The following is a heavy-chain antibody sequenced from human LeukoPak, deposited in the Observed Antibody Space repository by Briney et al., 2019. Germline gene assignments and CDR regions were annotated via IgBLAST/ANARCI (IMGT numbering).Heavy chain of an antibody. Sequence: GSLRLSCAASGFTVSSNYMSWVRQAPGKGLEWVSVIYSGGSTYYADSVKGRFTISRDNSKNTLYLQMNSLRAEDTAVYYCARDLSNSGYFDYWGQGTLVTVSS. V-gene: IGHV3-53*01. J-gene: IGHJ4*02. D-gene: IGHD1-1*01. CDR3: ARDLSNSGYFDY. CDR1: GFTVSSNY. CDR2: IYSGGST.